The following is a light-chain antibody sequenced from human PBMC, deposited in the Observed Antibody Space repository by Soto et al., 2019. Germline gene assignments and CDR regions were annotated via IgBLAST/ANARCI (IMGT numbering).Light chain of an antibody. CDR1: QSININ. J-gene: IGKJ5*01. CDR2: GAS. Sequence: EIGMTPSPATLSVSPGERATLSCRASQSININLAWYQQKPGRAPRLLIYGASTRATGLPARFSGSGSGTEFTLIISSLQSEDSAVYYCQQYDNWPITFGQGTRLEIK. V-gene: IGKV3-15*01. CDR3: QQYDNWPIT.